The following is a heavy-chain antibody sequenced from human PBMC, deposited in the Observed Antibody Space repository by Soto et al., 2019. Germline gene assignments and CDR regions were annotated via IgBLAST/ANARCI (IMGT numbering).Heavy chain of an antibody. D-gene: IGHD3-3*01. CDR1: GSNFDDFA. Sequence: GGSLRLSCVGTGSNFDDFAMHWVRQAPGKGLEWVSGITWNSRVLAYADSVKGRFTISRDNARNSLYLQMDSLRDEDTALYYCAKGRYDFWSPYYFDSWGQGTLVTVSS. J-gene: IGHJ4*02. CDR3: AKGRYDFWSPYYFDS. CDR2: ITWNSRVL. V-gene: IGHV3-9*01.